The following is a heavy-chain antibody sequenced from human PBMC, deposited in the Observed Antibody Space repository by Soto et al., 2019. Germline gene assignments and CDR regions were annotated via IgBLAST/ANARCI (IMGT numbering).Heavy chain of an antibody. CDR2: MSGSGGST. D-gene: IGHD3-10*01. J-gene: IGHJ4*02. CDR1: GFTFSTYA. Sequence: EVQLLESGGGLVQPGGSLRLSCAASGFTFSTYAMSWVRQAPGKGLEWVSGMSGSGGSTYYADSVKGRFTISRDNSKNTRYLQMNSLRAEDTAVYYWMNRSSYGSGSYYKWGQGTMVTVSS. V-gene: IGHV3-23*01. CDR3: MNRSSYGSGSYYK.